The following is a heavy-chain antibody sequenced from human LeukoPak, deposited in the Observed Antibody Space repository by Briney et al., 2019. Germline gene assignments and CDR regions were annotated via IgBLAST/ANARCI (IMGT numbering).Heavy chain of an antibody. CDR1: GFTFSSYW. CDR3: ARDLLKEFCSGTSCYASPDY. V-gene: IGHV3-7*01. Sequence: PGGSLLLPCAASGFTFSSYWMSWVRQAPGKGLEWVANINQDGSKKYYVDSVKGRFTISRYNAKNSLYLQMNNLRAEDTAVYYCARDLLKEFCSGTSCYASPDYWGQGNPLSVSS. D-gene: IGHD2-2*01. J-gene: IGHJ4*02. CDR2: INQDGSKK.